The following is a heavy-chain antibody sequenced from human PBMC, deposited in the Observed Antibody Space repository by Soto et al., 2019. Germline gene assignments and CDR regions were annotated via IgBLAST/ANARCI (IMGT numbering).Heavy chain of an antibody. CDR2: INAGNGNT. CDR3: ARSAPPIDY. CDR1: GYIFTSYV. V-gene: IGHV1-3*01. J-gene: IGHJ4*02. Sequence: ASVKVSCKACGYIFTSYVMEWVRQAPGQRLEWMGWINAGNGNTKYSQKFQGRVTITRDTSANTAYMELSSLRSEDTAVYYCARSAPPIDYWGQGTLVTVSS.